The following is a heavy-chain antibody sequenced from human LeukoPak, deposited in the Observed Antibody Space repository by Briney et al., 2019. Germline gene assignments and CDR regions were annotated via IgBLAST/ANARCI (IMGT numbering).Heavy chain of an antibody. Sequence: GGSLRLSCAASGFTFSDYYMSWIRQAPGKGLEWVSYISSSGSTIYYADSVKGRFTISRDNAKNSLYLQMNSLRAEDTAVYYCASFLTPDGYNWFDPWGQGTLVTVS. V-gene: IGHV3-11*04. D-gene: IGHD4-17*01. CDR3: ASFLTPDGYNWFDP. CDR1: GFTFSDYY. J-gene: IGHJ5*02. CDR2: ISSSGSTI.